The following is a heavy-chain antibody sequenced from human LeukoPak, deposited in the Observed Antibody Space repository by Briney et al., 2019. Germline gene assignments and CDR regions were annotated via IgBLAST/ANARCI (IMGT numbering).Heavy chain of an antibody. Sequence: GASVKVSCKASGYTFTGYYMHWVRQAPGQGLEWMGWINPNSGGTNYAQKFQGWVTMTRDTSISTAYMELSRLRSDDTAVYYCARVQYSSGWDEAFDYWGQGTLVTVSS. CDR3: ARVQYSSGWDEAFDY. J-gene: IGHJ4*02. CDR2: INPNSGGT. V-gene: IGHV1-2*04. D-gene: IGHD6-19*01. CDR1: GYTFTGYY.